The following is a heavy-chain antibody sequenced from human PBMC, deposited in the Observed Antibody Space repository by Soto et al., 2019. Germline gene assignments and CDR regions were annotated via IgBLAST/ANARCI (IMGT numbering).Heavy chain of an antibody. V-gene: IGHV1-24*01. CDR1: GYTLTELC. CDR2: FDPEDGET. CDR3: ATDRTFRSSWYPLEY. D-gene: IGHD6-13*01. J-gene: IGHJ4*02. Sequence: ASVKVSCKVSGYTLTELCMHWVRQAPGKGLEWMGGFDPEDGETIYAQKFQGRVTMTEDTSTDTAYMELSSLRSEDTAVYYCATDRTFRSSWYPLEYWGQGTLVTVSS.